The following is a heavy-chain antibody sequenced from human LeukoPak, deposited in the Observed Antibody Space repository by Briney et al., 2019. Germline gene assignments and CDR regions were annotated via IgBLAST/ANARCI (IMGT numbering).Heavy chain of an antibody. CDR1: GFTFSSYA. J-gene: IGHJ3*02. D-gene: IGHD3-10*01. V-gene: IGHV3-30*04. CDR3: ARVFTMVRGVMTDAFDI. Sequence: PGRSLRLSCAASGFTFSSYAMHWARQAPGKGLEWVAVISYDGSNKYYADSVKGRFTISRDNSKNTLYLQMNSLRAEDTAVYYCARVFTMVRGVMTDAFDIWGQGTMVTVSS. CDR2: ISYDGSNK.